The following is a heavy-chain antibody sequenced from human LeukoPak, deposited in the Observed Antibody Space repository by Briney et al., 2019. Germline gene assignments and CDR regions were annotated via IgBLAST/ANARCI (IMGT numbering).Heavy chain of an antibody. D-gene: IGHD2-15*01. Sequence: SETLSLTCAVYGGSFSGSYWSCIRQPPGKGLEWIGEINHSGTTNYNPSLKSRVTMSVDTSNNQFSLMVSSVTAADTGVYYCARGITDCSGGSCYVFDYWGEGTLVTVSS. CDR3: ARGITDCSGGSCYVFDY. V-gene: IGHV4-34*01. J-gene: IGHJ4*02. CDR1: GGSFSGSY. CDR2: INHSGTT.